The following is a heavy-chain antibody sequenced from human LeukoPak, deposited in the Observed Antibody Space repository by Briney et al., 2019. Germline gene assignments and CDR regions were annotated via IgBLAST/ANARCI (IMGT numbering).Heavy chain of an antibody. CDR2: ISAYNGNT. CDR3: ARVGSGSNSAYYFDY. D-gene: IGHD1-26*01. V-gene: IGHV1-18*01. Sequence: ASVKVSCKASGYTFTSYGISWVRQAPGQGLEWMGWISAYNGNTNYAQKFQGRVTITADESTSTAYMELSSLRSEDTAVYYCARVGSGSNSAYYFDYWGQGTLVTVSS. CDR1: GYTFTSYG. J-gene: IGHJ4*02.